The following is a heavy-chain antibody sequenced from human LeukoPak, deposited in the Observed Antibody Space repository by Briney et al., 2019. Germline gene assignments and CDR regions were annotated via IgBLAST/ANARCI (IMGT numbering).Heavy chain of an antibody. CDR2: VNHSGST. Sequence: SETLSLTCAVYGGSFSGYYWSWIRQPPGKGLEWIGEVNHSGSTNYNPSHKSRVTISVDTSKNQFSLKLSSVTAADTAVFHWARGRGAVAGYFDYWGQGALVTVSS. CDR1: GGSFSGYY. D-gene: IGHD6-19*01. CDR3: ARGRGAVAGYFDY. J-gene: IGHJ4*02. V-gene: IGHV4-34*01.